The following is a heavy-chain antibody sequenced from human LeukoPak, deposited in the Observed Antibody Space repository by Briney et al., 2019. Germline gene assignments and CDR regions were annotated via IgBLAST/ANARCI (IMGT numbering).Heavy chain of an antibody. Sequence: SGTLSLTCTLSVYSISIGYYWGWIPQPPGKGLEWIGSIYHSGSTNYNPSLKSRVTISVDTSKDQFSLKLSSVTAADTAVYYCARDRTGPGDDAFDIWGQGTMVTASS. V-gene: IGHV4-38-2*02. D-gene: IGHD1-1*01. CDR2: IYHSGST. CDR1: VYSISIGYY. CDR3: ARDRTGPGDDAFDI. J-gene: IGHJ3*02.